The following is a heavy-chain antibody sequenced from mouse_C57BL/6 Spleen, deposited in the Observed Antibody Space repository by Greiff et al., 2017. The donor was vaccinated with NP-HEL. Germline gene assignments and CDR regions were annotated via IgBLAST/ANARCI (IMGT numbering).Heavy chain of an antibody. CDR2: IYPGDGDT. CDR3: AKDYDYDPAWFAY. D-gene: IGHD2-4*01. V-gene: IGHV1-82*01. CDR1: GYAFSSSW. J-gene: IGHJ3*01. Sequence: VQLQQSGPELVKPGASVKISCKASGYAFSSSWMNWVKQRPGKGLEWIGRIYPGDGDTNYNGKFKGKATLTEDKSSSTAYMQLSSLTSEDSAVYFCAKDYDYDPAWFAYWGQGTLVTVSA.